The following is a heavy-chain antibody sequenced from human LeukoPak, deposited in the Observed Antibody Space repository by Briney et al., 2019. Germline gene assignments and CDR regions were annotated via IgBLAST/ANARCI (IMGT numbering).Heavy chain of an antibody. Sequence: GASVKVSCKASGYTFTSYYMHWVRQAPGQGLEWMGLINPTGGSTGYAQKFQGRVTMTRDTSTSTDYMELSSLRSGDTAIYYCARDNSVGDNAWWFDPWGQGTLVTVSS. D-gene: IGHD1-26*01. V-gene: IGHV1-46*01. CDR1: GYTFTSYY. CDR2: INPTGGST. J-gene: IGHJ5*02. CDR3: ARDNSVGDNAWWFDP.